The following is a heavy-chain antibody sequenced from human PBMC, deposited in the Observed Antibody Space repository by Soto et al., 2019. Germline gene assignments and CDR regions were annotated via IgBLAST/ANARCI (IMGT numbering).Heavy chain of an antibody. CDR1: GYTFTSYY. V-gene: IGHV1-46*01. J-gene: IGHJ6*02. CDR3: ARGAALGYCSSTSCYKGMDV. CDR2: INPSGGST. Sequence: ASVKVSCKASGYTFTSYYMHWARQAPGQGLEWMGIINPSGGSTSYAQKFQGRVTMTRDTSTSTVYMELSSLRSEDTAVYYCARGAALGYCSSTSCYKGMDVWGQGTTVTVSS. D-gene: IGHD2-2*02.